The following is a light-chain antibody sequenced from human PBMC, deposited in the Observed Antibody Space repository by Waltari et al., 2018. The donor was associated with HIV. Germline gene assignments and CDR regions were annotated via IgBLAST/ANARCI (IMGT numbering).Light chain of an antibody. J-gene: IGKJ3*01. V-gene: IGKV1-39*01. CDR2: AAS. Sequence: IPITQSPSSLSAPIGDRLTSTCRASQSISNYLNWYQKKPGRAPKLLIYAASSLPSGVPSRFSGSGSGTDFTLTISSLQPEDSATYFCQQCFTSSFTFGPGTKVDIK. CDR3: QQCFTSSFT. CDR1: QSISNY.